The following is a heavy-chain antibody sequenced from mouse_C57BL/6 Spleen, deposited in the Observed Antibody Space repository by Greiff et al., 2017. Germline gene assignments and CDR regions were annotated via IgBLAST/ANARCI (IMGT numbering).Heavy chain of an antibody. V-gene: IGHV1-62-2*01. CDR3: ERQYYYYGSSYPAWFAY. CDR2: FYPGSGSI. CDR1: GYTFTEYT. D-gene: IGHD1-1*01. Sequence: VQLQQSGAELVKPGASVKLSCKASGYTFTEYTIHWVKQRSGQGLEWIGWFYPGSGSIKYNEKFKDKGTLTAGKSSSTVYMELSRLSSENSAVYFCERQYYYYGSSYPAWFAYWGQGTLVTVSA. J-gene: IGHJ3*01.